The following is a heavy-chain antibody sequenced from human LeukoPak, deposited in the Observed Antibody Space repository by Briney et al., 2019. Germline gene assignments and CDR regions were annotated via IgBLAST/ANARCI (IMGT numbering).Heavy chain of an antibody. J-gene: IGHJ4*02. CDR2: IYHSGST. D-gene: IGHD3-3*01. V-gene: IGHV4-38-2*01. CDR1: GYSISSGYN. Sequence: SETLSLTCAVSGYSISSGYNWGWIRQPPGKGLELFGSIYHSGSTYYNPSLKSRVTISVDTSKNQFSLKLSSVTAADTAVYYCARYDFWSGCYWGQGTLVTVSS. CDR3: ARYDFWSGCY.